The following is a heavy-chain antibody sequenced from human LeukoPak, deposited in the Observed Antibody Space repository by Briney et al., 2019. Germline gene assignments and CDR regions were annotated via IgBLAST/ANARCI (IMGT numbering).Heavy chain of an antibody. J-gene: IGHJ4*02. CDR2: IKSKSDGGTT. CDR1: GFTFNKAW. CDR3: FTDPYSSTWYYFDY. D-gene: IGHD6-13*01. Sequence: PGGSLRLSCAASGFTFNKAWMNWVRQAPGKGLEWVGRIKSKSDGGTTDYAAPVKGRFTISRDDSKNTLYLQMNSLQTEDTGVYYCFTDPYSSTWYYFDYWGQGILVTVSS. V-gene: IGHV3-15*01.